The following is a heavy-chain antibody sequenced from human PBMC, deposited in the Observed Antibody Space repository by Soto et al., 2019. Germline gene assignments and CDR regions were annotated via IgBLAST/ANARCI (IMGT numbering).Heavy chain of an antibody. V-gene: IGHV3-23*01. J-gene: IGHJ4*02. CDR3: TSLSRPDSSGYYYFADY. CDR2: ISGNGGFR. CDR1: GFDFNDYA. Sequence: PGGSLRLSCAASGFDFNDYAMSWVRQAPGKGLEWVAVISGNGGFRYYADFVKGRFTVSRDNSKNTVYLQMSNLGSEDTAVYYCTSLSRPDSSGYYYFADYWGQGTLVTVSS. D-gene: IGHD3-22*01.